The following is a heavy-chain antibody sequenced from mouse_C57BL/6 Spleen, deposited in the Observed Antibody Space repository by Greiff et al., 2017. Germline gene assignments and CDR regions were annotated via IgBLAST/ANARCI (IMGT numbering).Heavy chain of an antibody. CDR3: ARVLLYAMDY. J-gene: IGHJ4*01. V-gene: IGHV1-39*01. CDR1: GYSITDYN. D-gene: IGHD2-1*01. Sequence: VQLQQSGPELVKPGASVKISCKASGYSITDYNMNWVKQSNGQSLEWIGVINPNYGNTRYNQNFQGKATITVDRSSNTAYMQLNSLTSEDTAVYYCARVLLYAMDYWGQGTTVTVSS. CDR2: INPNYGNT.